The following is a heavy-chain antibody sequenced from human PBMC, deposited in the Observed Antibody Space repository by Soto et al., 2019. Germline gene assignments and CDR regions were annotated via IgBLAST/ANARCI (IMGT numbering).Heavy chain of an antibody. J-gene: IGHJ3*02. D-gene: IGHD3-10*01. CDR1: GFSLSNARMG. CDR2: IFSNDEK. V-gene: IGHV2-26*01. Sequence: QVTLKESGPVLVKPTETLTLTCTVSGFSLSNARMGVSWIRQPPGKALEWLAHIFSNDEKSYSTSLKSRLTISKDTSKSQVVLTMTNMDPVDTATYYWARMSFDGSGRLDAFDIWGQGTMVTVSS. CDR3: ARMSFDGSGRLDAFDI.